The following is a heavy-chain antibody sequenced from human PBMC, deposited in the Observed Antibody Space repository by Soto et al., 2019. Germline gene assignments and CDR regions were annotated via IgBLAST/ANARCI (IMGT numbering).Heavy chain of an antibody. CDR3: TTRAVFWNTHNYFFDF. CDR1: GLSFSHAW. D-gene: IGHD3-3*01. V-gene: IGHV3-15*07. CDR2: IKSASDGGTT. J-gene: IGHJ4*02. Sequence: PGGSLRLSCAASGLSFSHAWMNWVRQAPGKGLEWVGLIKSASDGGTTDYAAPVNGRFTLSKDDSKNTMYMEMNSLKTDDTAVYYCTTRAVFWNTHNYFFDFWGRGTLVTVSS.